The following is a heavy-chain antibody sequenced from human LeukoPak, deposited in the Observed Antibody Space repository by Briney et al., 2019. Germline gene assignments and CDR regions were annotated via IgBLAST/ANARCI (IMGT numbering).Heavy chain of an antibody. Sequence: GRSLRLSCAASGFTFSSYGMHWVRQAPGKGLEWVAVISYDGSNKYYADSVKGRFTISRDNSKNTLYLQMNSLRAEDTAVYYCAKRGSYGSAFGHFDYWGQGTLVTVSS. D-gene: IGHD3-10*01. CDR2: ISYDGSNK. CDR1: GFTFSSYG. CDR3: AKRGSYGSAFGHFDY. J-gene: IGHJ4*02. V-gene: IGHV3-30*18.